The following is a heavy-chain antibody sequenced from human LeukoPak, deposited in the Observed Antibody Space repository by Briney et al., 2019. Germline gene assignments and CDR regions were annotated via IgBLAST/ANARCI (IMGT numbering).Heavy chain of an antibody. CDR3: ARTMSYYYGMDV. Sequence: SETLSLTCTVSGGSISSYYWSWIRQPPGKGLEWIGYIYYSGSTNYNPSLKSRVTISVDTSKNQFSLKLSSVTAADTAVYYCARTMSYYYGMDVWGQGTTVTVSS. CDR1: GGSISSYY. J-gene: IGHJ6*02. D-gene: IGHD3-10*02. CDR2: IYYSGST. V-gene: IGHV4-59*08.